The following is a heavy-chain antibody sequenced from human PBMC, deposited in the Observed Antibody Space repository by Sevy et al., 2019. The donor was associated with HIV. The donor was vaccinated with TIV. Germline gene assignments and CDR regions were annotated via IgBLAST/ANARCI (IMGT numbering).Heavy chain of an antibody. D-gene: IGHD1-26*01. CDR1: GGSVSSGSYF. CDR3: ARDSGTYPYYFDY. CDR2: IHYSGST. J-gene: IGHJ4*02. Sequence: SETLSLTWTVSGGSVSSGSYFWSWIRQPPGKGLEWIGYIHYSGSTNYNPSLKSRVTIPVDTSKNQFSLNLSSVTAADTAVYYCARDSGTYPYYFDYWGQGTLVTVSS. V-gene: IGHV4-61*01.